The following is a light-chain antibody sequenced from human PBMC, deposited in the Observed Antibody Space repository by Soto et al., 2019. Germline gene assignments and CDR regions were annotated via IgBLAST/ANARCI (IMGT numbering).Light chain of an antibody. CDR2: DNN. Sequence: QSVLTQPPSVSAAPGQKVTISCSGSSSNIGNNYVSWYQQLPGTAPKLLIYDNNKRPSGIPDRFSGYKSGTSATLGITGLQTGDEADYYCGTWDSSLSACVFGGGTKVTVL. V-gene: IGLV1-51*01. CDR1: SSNIGNNY. CDR3: GTWDSSLSACV. J-gene: IGLJ2*01.